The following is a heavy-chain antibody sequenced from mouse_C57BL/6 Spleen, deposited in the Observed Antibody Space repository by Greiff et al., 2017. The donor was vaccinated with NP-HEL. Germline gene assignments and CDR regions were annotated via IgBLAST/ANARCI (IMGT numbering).Heavy chain of an antibody. Sequence: LQQSGAELARPGASVKMSCKASGYTFTSYTMHWVKQRPGQGLEWIGYINPSSGYTKYKQKFKDKATLTADKSSSTAYMQLSSLTSEDSAVYYCARGVNTVGLSFAYWGHGILVTASA. CDR1: GYTFTSYT. J-gene: IGHJ3*01. D-gene: IGHD1-1*01. CDR3: ARGVNTVGLSFAY. CDR2: INPSSGYT. V-gene: IGHV1-4*01.